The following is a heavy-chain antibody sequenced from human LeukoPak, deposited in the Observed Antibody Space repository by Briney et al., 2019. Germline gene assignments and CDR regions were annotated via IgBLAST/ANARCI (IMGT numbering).Heavy chain of an antibody. V-gene: IGHV3-23*01. D-gene: IGHD3-10*01. CDR2: ISGSGGST. Sequence: GGSLRLSCAASGFTFSSYGMSWVRQAPGKGLEWVSAISGSGGSTYYADSVKGRFTISRDNSKNTLYLQMNSLRAEDTAVYYCAKLLIPSMVRGLYFDYWGQGTLVTVSS. CDR3: AKLLIPSMVRGLYFDY. CDR1: GFTFSSYG. J-gene: IGHJ4*02.